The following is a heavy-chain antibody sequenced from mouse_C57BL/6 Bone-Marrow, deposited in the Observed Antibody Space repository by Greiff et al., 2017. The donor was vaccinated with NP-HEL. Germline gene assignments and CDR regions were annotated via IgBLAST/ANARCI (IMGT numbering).Heavy chain of an antibody. Sequence: QVQLQQPGAELVMPGASVKLSCKASGYTFTSYWMHWVKQRPGQGLEWIGEIDPSDSYTNYNQKFKGKSTLTVDKSSSTAYMQLSSLTSEDSAVYYCARDTTVLVDYWGQGTTLTVSS. CDR1: GYTFTSYW. V-gene: IGHV1-69*01. CDR3: ARDTTVLVDY. J-gene: IGHJ2*01. D-gene: IGHD1-1*01. CDR2: IDPSDSYT.